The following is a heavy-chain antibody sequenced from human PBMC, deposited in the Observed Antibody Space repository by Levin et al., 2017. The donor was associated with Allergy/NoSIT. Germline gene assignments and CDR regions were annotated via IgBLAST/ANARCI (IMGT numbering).Heavy chain of an antibody. CDR3: ARDRGSSGWYGNLDY. D-gene: IGHD6-19*01. J-gene: IGHJ4*02. V-gene: IGHV4-30-4*01. CDR2: IYYSGST. Sequence: SETLSLTCTVSGGSISSGDYYWSWIRQPPGKGLEWIGYIYYSGSTYYNPSLKSRLTISVDMSKNQFSLNLSSVTAADTAVYYCARDRGSSGWYGNLDYWGQGTLVTVSS. CDR1: GGSISSGDYY.